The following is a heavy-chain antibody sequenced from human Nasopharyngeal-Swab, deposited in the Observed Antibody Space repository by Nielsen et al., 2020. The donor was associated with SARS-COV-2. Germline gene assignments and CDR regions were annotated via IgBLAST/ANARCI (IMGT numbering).Heavy chain of an antibody. V-gene: IGHV1-2*02. J-gene: IGHJ3*02. CDR3: ARDHAFDI. Sequence: ASVKVSCKASGYTFTDDYIHWVRQAPGQGLEWMGWINPNSGGTNYAQKFQGRVTMTRDTSISTAYMELSRLRSDDTAVYYCARDHAFDIWGQGTMVTVSS. CDR1: GYTFTDDY. CDR2: INPNSGGT.